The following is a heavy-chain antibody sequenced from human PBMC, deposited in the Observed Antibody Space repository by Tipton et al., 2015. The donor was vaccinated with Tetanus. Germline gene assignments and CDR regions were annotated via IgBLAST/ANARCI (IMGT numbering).Heavy chain of an antibody. D-gene: IGHD6-25*01. J-gene: IGHJ4*02. CDR1: GFIFSSYN. Sequence: GSLRLSCEVSGFIFSSYNMNWVRQAPGKGLEWVASVNIYYADSLKGRFTISRDNAKNSLYLRITTLRAEDTAVYYCASGSALDYWGQGTLVTVSS. V-gene: IGHV3-21*01. CDR2: VNI. CDR3: ASGSALDY.